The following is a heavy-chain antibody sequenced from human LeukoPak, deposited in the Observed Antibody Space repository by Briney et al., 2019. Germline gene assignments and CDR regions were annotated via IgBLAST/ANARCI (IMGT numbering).Heavy chain of an antibody. CDR3: ARAVKGTIFGVVILHAFDI. CDR2: VSPFYGTA. J-gene: IGHJ3*02. V-gene: IGHV1-69*13. Sequence: ASVKVSCKASGGTFSSYAISWVRQAPGQGLEWIGGVSPFYGTANYAQKFQGRVTITADESTSTAYMELSSLRSEDTAVYYCARAVKGTIFGVVILHAFDIWGQGTMVTVSS. D-gene: IGHD3-3*01. CDR1: GGTFSSYA.